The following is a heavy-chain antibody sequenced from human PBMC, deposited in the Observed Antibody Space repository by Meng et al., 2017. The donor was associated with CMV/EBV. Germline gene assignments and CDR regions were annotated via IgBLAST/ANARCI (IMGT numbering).Heavy chain of an antibody. CDR3: ARGGY. CDR1: GFTFSSYA. D-gene: IGHD3-16*01. CDR2: IYSGGSST. V-gene: IGHV3-23*03. J-gene: IGHJ4*02. Sequence: GESLKISCAASGFTFSSYAMSWVRQAPGKGLEWVSVIYSGGSSTYYADSVKGRFTISRDNSKNTLYLQMNSLGAEDTAVYYCARGGYWGQGTLVTVSS.